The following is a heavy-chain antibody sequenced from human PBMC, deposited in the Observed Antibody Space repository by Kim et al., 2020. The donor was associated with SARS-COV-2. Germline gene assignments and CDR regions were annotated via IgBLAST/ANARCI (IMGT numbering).Heavy chain of an antibody. CDR1: GGSISSSSYY. J-gene: IGHJ4*02. CDR2: IYYSGST. Sequence: SETLSLTCTVSGGSISSSSYYWGWIRQPPGKGLEWIGSIYYSGSTYYNPSLKSRVTISVDTSKNQFSLKLSSVTAADTAVYYCARDVVGSGSSGYFDYWGQGTLVTVSS. V-gene: IGHV4-39*07. D-gene: IGHD3-10*01. CDR3: ARDVVGSGSSGYFDY.